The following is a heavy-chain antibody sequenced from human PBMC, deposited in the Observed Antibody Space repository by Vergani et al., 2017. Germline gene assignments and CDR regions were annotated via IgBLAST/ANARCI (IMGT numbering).Heavy chain of an antibody. J-gene: IGHJ4*02. CDR1: GFSFSSYA. CDR2: VTDGGST. CDR3: AGLRLWFGEPNYFDY. Sequence: EVQLLESGGGLVQPGGSLRLSCAASGFSFSSYAMSWVRQAPGQGLQWVSAVTDGGSTHYADSVKGRFTISRDNSKNTLFLQMNSLRAEDTAVYYCAGLRLWFGEPNYFDYWGQGTLVTVSS. V-gene: IGHV3-23*01. D-gene: IGHD3-10*01.